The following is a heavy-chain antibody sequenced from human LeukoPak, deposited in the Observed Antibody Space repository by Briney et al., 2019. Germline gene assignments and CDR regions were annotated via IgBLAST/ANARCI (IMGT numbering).Heavy chain of an antibody. CDR3: AKGGAVAGRFDP. V-gene: IGHV3-48*03. Sequence: PGGSLRLSCAASGFTFSSYEMNWVRQAPGKGPEWVSYISSSGSTIYYADSVKGRFTISRDNSKNTLYLQMNSLRAEDTAVYYCAKGGAVAGRFDPWGQGTLVTVSS. J-gene: IGHJ5*02. CDR1: GFTFSSYE. CDR2: ISSSGSTI. D-gene: IGHD6-19*01.